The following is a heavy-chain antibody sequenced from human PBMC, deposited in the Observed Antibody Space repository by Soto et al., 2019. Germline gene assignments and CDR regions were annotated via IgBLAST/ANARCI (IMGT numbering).Heavy chain of an antibody. Sequence: SVKVSCKASGGTFSSYAISWVRQAPGQGLEWMGGIIPIFGTANYAQKFQGRVTITADESTSTAYMELSSLRSEDTAVYYCASSRITIFGVVIYYYGMDVWGQGTTVTVSS. CDR3: ASSRITIFGVVIYYYGMDV. CDR2: IIPIFGTA. CDR1: GGTFSSYA. V-gene: IGHV1-69*13. J-gene: IGHJ6*02. D-gene: IGHD3-3*01.